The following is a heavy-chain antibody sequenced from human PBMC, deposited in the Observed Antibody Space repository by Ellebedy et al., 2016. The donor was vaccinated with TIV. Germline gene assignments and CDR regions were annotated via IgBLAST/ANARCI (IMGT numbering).Heavy chain of an antibody. CDR1: GFTFSNYC. Sequence: GGSLRLXCAASGFTFSNYCMTWVRQAPGKGLEWVANIKPDGSKTWYADSVVGRFTISRDNAKNTLYLQMNSLRAEDTAVYYCVSQIALGYWGQGTLVTVSS. CDR3: VSQIALGY. CDR2: IKPDGSKT. D-gene: IGHD3-22*01. J-gene: IGHJ4*02. V-gene: IGHV3-7*01.